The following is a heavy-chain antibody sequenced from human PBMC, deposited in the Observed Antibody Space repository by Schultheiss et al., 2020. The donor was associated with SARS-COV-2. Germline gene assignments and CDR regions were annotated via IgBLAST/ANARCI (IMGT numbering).Heavy chain of an antibody. V-gene: IGHV3-30*14. CDR2: ISYDGSNK. CDR1: GFTFSSYA. J-gene: IGHJ6*02. D-gene: IGHD3-9*01. Sequence: GGSLRLSCAASGFTFSSYAMHWVRQAPGKGLEWVAVISYDGSNKYYADSVKGRFTISRENAKNSLYLQMNSLRAGDTAVYYCARGLAGGLDGWGQGTTVTVSS. CDR3: ARGLAGGLDG.